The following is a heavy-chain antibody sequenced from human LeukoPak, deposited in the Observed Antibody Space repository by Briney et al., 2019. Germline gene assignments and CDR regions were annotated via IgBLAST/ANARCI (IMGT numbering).Heavy chain of an antibody. CDR1: GFTFSLYG. D-gene: IGHD3-10*01. J-gene: IGHJ4*02. CDR2: IWYDGSNK. V-gene: IGHV3-33*01. Sequence: GRSLRLSCTASGFTFSLYGMHWVRQAPGKGLEWVAVIWYDGSNKYCADSVKGRFTISRDNSKNTLYLQMNSLRAEDTAVYYCARDRYYGSGSYSLDYWGQGTLVTVSS. CDR3: ARDRYYGSGSYSLDY.